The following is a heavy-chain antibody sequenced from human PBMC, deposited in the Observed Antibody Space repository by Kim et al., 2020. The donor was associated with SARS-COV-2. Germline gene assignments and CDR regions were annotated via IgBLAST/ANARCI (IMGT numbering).Heavy chain of an antibody. Sequence: LKSRVTISVDRSKNQFSLKLSSVTAADTAVYYCARSRYYYGSGSYHKFDYWGQGTLVTVSS. J-gene: IGHJ4*02. D-gene: IGHD3-10*01. V-gene: IGHV4-30-2*01. CDR3: ARSRYYYGSGSYHKFDY.